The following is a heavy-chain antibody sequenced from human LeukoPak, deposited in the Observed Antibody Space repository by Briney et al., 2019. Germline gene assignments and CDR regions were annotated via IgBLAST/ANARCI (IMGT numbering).Heavy chain of an antibody. CDR1: GFTFSSYW. Sequence: PGGSLRLSCATSGFTFSSYWMSWVRQAPGKGLEWVANIEEDGSEKYYVDSVKGRFTISRENAKNSLYLQMNSLRAGDTAVYYCARGGPGGSFDYWGQGTLVTVSS. CDR2: IEEDGSEK. J-gene: IGHJ4*02. CDR3: ARGGPGGSFDY. D-gene: IGHD4-23*01. V-gene: IGHV3-7*04.